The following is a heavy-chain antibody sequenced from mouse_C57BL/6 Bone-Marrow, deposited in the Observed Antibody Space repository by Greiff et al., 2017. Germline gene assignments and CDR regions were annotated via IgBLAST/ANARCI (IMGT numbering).Heavy chain of an antibody. CDR3: TPYYPGFAY. CDR1: GFNIKDDY. V-gene: IGHV14-4*01. CDR2: IDPENGDT. Sequence: EVHLVESGAELVRPGASVKLSCTASGFNIKDDYMHWVKQRPEQGLEWIGWIDPENGDTEYASKFQGKATITADTSSNTAYLQLSSLTSEDTAVYYCTPYYPGFAYWGQGTLVTVSA. D-gene: IGHD1-1*01. J-gene: IGHJ3*01.